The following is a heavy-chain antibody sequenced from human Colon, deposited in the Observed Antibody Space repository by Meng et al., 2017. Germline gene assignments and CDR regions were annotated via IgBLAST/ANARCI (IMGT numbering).Heavy chain of an antibody. CDR1: GGSFSGYY. V-gene: IGHV4-34*01. CDR2: INHSGST. J-gene: IGHJ5*02. CDR3: ARGRYSGYLP. Sequence: VQPQQWGAGLLDPSETLSLTCAVYGGSFSGYYWSWIRQPPGKGLEWIGEINHSGSTNYNPSLKSRVTISVDTSKNQFSLKLSSVTAADTAVYYCARGRYSGYLPWGQGTLVTVS. D-gene: IGHD5-12*01.